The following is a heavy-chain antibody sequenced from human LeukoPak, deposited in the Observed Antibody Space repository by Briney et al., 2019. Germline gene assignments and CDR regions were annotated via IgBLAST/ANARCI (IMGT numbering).Heavy chain of an antibody. Sequence: PSETLSLTCAVSGGSISGYFWSWSRQPPGKGLEWIGYIYYTGSTIYNPSLKSRVTISVDTSKNQFSLKLSSVTAADTAVYYCAREVAAAGFDYWGQGTLVTVSS. CDR3: AREVAAAGFDY. CDR1: GGSISGYF. V-gene: IGHV4-59*01. J-gene: IGHJ4*02. CDR2: IYYTGST. D-gene: IGHD6-13*01.